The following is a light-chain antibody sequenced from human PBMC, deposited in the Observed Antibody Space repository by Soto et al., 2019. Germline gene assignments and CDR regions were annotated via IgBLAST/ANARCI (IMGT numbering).Light chain of an antibody. Sequence: QSALTQPASVSGSPGQSITISCTGTSSGVGSYNLVSWYQQHPGKAPKLMIYEGSKRPSGVSNRFSGSKSGNTASLTISVLQAEDEADYYCCSYAGSSTYVFGTGTKVSVL. CDR2: EGS. CDR1: SSGVGSYNL. J-gene: IGLJ1*01. V-gene: IGLV2-23*01. CDR3: CSYAGSSTYV.